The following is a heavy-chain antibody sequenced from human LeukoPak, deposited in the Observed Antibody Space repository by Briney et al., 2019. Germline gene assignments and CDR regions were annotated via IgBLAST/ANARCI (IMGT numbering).Heavy chain of an antibody. Sequence: SETLSLTCAVSGDSISSGGYSWNWIRQPPGKGLEWIGYIYFSGSAYYNPSLTSRVTISIDTSKNQFSLKLSSVTAADTAVYYCARDRVSGSYDTVYFDYWGQGTLVTVSS. CDR2: IYFSGSA. V-gene: IGHV4-30-4*07. CDR1: GDSISSGGYS. J-gene: IGHJ4*02. CDR3: ARDRVSGSYDTVYFDY. D-gene: IGHD1-26*01.